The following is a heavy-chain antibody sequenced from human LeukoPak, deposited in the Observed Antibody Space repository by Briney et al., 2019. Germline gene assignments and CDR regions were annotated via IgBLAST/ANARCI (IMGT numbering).Heavy chain of an antibody. Sequence: SETLSLTCTVSGGSISPYFWSWIRQPPGKGREWIGYISYTGSTNYNPSLKSRVTISVDTSKNQFSLQLTSVTAADTAVYYCARDDYRGVTNFDPWGQGTLVTVSS. CDR3: ARDDYRGVTNFDP. CDR2: ISYTGST. D-gene: IGHD3-10*01. CDR1: GGSISPYF. J-gene: IGHJ5*02. V-gene: IGHV4-59*01.